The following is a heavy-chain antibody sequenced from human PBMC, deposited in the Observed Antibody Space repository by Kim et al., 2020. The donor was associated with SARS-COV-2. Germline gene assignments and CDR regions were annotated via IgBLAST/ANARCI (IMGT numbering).Heavy chain of an antibody. CDR3: AKDWESLDYYDSSGYLG. V-gene: IGHV3-30*18. CDR1: GFTFSSYG. D-gene: IGHD3-22*01. J-gene: IGHJ4*02. CDR2: ISYDGSNK. Sequence: GGSLRLSCAASGFTFSSYGMHWVRQAPGKGLEWVAVISYDGSNKYYADSVKGRFTISRDNSKNTLYLQMNSLRAEDTAVYYCAKDWESLDYYDSSGYLGWGQGTLVTVSS.